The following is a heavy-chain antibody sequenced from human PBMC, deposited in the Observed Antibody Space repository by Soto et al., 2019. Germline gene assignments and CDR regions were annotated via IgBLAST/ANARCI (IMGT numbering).Heavy chain of an antibody. CDR2: IWYDGSNK. Sequence: GGSLRLSCAASGFTFSSDGMHWVRQAPGEGLEWVAIIWYDGSNKYYADSVKGRFTISRDNSKNTVYLQMNSLRADDTAVYYYARNGGNFRADFWGQGTLVSVSS. CDR1: GFTFSSDG. CDR3: ARNGGNFRADF. J-gene: IGHJ4*02. D-gene: IGHD2-21*02. V-gene: IGHV3-33*01.